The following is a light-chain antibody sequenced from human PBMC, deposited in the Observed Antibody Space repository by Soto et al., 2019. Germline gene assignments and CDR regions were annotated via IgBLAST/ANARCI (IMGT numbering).Light chain of an antibody. CDR2: EVS. Sequence: QSVLTQPASVSGSPGQSITNSCTGTITDVGGYNYVSWYQQHPGKAPRIMIYEVSNRPSGVSNRFSGSKSGNTASLTISGLQAEDEADYHCSSYKDSNNVIFGGGTKVTVL. CDR3: SSYKDSNNVI. CDR1: ITDVGGYNY. J-gene: IGLJ2*01. V-gene: IGLV2-14*01.